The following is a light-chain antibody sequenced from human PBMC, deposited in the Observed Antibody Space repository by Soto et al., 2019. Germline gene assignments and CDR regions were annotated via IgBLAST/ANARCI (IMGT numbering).Light chain of an antibody. CDR1: SSDVGGYNY. Sequence: QSALTQPASVSGSPGQSITISCTGTSSDVGGYNYVYWYQQHPGKAPKLIISDDSNRPSGVPDRFSGSKSGTTASLAISGLQAEDEADYYCQSYNSSLSIVVFGGGTKLTVL. J-gene: IGLJ2*01. CDR3: QSYNSSLSIVV. CDR2: DDS. V-gene: IGLV2-14*01.